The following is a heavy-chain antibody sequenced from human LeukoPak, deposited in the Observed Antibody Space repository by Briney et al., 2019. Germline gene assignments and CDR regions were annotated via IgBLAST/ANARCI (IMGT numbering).Heavy chain of an antibody. CDR3: AREDYDILTGYFDY. CDR1: GYTFTSYD. Sequence: SVKVSCKASGYTFTSYDINWVRQATGQGLEWMGRIIPILGIANYAQKFQGRVTITADKSTSTAYMELSSLRSEDTAVYYCAREDYDILTGYFDYWGQGTLVTVSS. J-gene: IGHJ4*02. D-gene: IGHD3-9*01. V-gene: IGHV1-69*04. CDR2: IIPILGIA.